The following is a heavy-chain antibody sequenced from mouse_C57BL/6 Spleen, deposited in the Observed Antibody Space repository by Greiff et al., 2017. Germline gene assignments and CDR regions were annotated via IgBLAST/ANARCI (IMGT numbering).Heavy chain of an antibody. CDR2: ISSGSSTI. Sequence: EVKLMESGGGLVKPGGSLKLSCAASGFTFSDYGMHWVRQAPEKGLEWVAYISSGSSTIYYADTVKGRFTISRDNAKNTLFLQMTSLRSEDTAMYYCASEYDGYYLYAMDYWGQGTSVTVSS. J-gene: IGHJ4*01. D-gene: IGHD2-3*01. V-gene: IGHV5-17*01. CDR1: GFTFSDYG. CDR3: ASEYDGYYLYAMDY.